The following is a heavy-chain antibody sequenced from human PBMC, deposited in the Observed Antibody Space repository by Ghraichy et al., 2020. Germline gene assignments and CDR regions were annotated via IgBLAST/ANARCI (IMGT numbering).Heavy chain of an antibody. CDR2: IYTSGST. CDR3: ARHIYGDYVLDY. D-gene: IGHD4-17*01. Sequence: SETLSLTCTVSGGSISSYYWSWIRQPPGKGLEWIGYIYTSGSTNYNPSLKSRVTISVDTSKNQFSLKLSSVTAADTAVYYCARHIYGDYVLDYWGQGTLVTVSS. J-gene: IGHJ4*02. V-gene: IGHV4-4*09. CDR1: GGSISSYY.